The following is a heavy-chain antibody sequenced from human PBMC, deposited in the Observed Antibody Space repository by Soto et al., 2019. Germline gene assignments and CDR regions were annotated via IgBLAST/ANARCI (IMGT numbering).Heavy chain of an antibody. CDR1: GFTFSSDW. Sequence: TGGSLRPSCAVSGFTFSSDWMSWVRQAPGKGLEWVANIKQDGSEKYYVDSVKGRFTISRDNAKNSLYLQMNSLRAEDTAVYYCARVGPLGKLFDYWGQGTLVTVSS. CDR2: IKQDGSEK. J-gene: IGHJ4*02. CDR3: ARVGPLGKLFDY. V-gene: IGHV3-7*05. D-gene: IGHD3-16*02.